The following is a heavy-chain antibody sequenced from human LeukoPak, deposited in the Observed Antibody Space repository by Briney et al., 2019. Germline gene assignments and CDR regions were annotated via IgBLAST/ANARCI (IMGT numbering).Heavy chain of an antibody. J-gene: IGHJ6*02. D-gene: IGHD3-10*01. V-gene: IGHV3-30*18. Sequence: HPGRSLRLSCAASGFTFSSYGMHWVRQAPGKGLEWVAVISYDGSNKYYADSVKGRFTISRDNSKNTLYLQMNSLRAEDTAVYYCAKDDSFYGSGSYYRLRRVNGMDVWGQGTTVTVSS. CDR3: AKDDSFYGSGSYYRLRRVNGMDV. CDR1: GFTFSSYG. CDR2: ISYDGSNK.